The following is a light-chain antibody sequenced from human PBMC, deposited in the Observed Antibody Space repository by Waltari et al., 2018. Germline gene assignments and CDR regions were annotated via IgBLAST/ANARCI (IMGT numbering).Light chain of an antibody. CDR3: QQYDKWPHWT. Sequence: EIVMTQSPATLSVSPGERATLSCRTSQSVSSNLAWYQQKPGQAPRHVIYGASTRATGIPARFSGSESGTEFTLTNSSLQSEDFAVYYCQQYDKWPHWTFGQGTKVEFK. CDR1: QSVSSN. V-gene: IGKV3-15*01. CDR2: GAS. J-gene: IGKJ1*01.